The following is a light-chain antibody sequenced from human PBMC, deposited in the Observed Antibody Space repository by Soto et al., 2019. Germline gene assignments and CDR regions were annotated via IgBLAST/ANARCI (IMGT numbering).Light chain of an antibody. J-gene: IGKJ1*01. CDR1: QSVSSSY. CDR3: HQYGSSRT. CDR2: GAS. Sequence: IGLTQSPGTLSLSPGERATLSCRASQSVSSSYLAWYQQKPGQAPRLLMYGASSRATGIPDRFSGSGSGTDFTLTISRLELEDFAVYYCHQYGSSRTFGQGTKVDIK. V-gene: IGKV3-20*01.